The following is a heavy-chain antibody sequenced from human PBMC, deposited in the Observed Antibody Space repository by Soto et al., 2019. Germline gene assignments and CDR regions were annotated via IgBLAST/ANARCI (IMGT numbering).Heavy chain of an antibody. J-gene: IGHJ3*02. CDR3: AKVRGYCTNGVCRNAFDI. Sequence: GGSLRLSCAASGFTFSSYAMSWVRQAPGKGLEWVSAISGSGGSTYYADSVKGRFTISRDNSKNTLYLQMNSLRAEDTTVYYCAKVRGYCTNGVCRNAFDIWGQGTMVTVSS. D-gene: IGHD2-8*01. CDR2: ISGSGGST. CDR1: GFTFSSYA. V-gene: IGHV3-23*01.